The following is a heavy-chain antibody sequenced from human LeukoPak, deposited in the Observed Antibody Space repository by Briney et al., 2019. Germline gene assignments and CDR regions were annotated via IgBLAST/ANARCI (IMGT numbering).Heavy chain of an antibody. CDR2: IYYSGST. J-gene: IGHJ4*02. D-gene: IGHD3-16*01. CDR1: GGSISSYY. Sequence: PSETLSLTCTVSGGSISSYYWSWIRQPPGKGLEWIGYIYYSGSTNYNPSLKSRVTISVDTSKNQFSLKLSSVTAADTAVYYCARDTKFGGTHDYWGQGTLVTVSS. V-gene: IGHV4-59*01. CDR3: ARDTKFGGTHDY.